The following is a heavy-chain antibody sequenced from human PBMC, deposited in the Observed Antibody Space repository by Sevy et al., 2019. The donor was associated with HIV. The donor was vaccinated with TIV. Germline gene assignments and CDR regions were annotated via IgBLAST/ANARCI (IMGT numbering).Heavy chain of an antibody. Sequence: QLGGPLRLSCAASGFSVSNSYMSWVRQAPGKGLQWVSVIYSGDSTYYTDSVKGRFTISRDNSKNTLYLQMNSLRAEDTAVYYCARLSVYYYDSSGYYTTGHAFDIWGQGTMVTVSS. CDR2: IYSGDST. V-gene: IGHV3-53*01. J-gene: IGHJ3*02. D-gene: IGHD3-22*01. CDR3: ARLSVYYYDSSGYYTTGHAFDI. CDR1: GFSVSNSY.